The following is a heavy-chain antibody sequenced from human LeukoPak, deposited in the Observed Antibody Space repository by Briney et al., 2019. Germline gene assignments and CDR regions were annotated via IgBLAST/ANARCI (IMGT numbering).Heavy chain of an antibody. V-gene: IGHV3-23*01. Sequence: GGSLRLSCAASGFTFSSYAMSWVRQAPGKGLEWVSAISGSGGNTYYADSVRGRFTISRDNSKNTLYLQMDSLRAEDTAVYYCAKGTVVTRADHWGQGTLVTVSS. D-gene: IGHD4-23*01. CDR1: GFTFSSYA. CDR3: AKGTVVTRADH. CDR2: ISGSGGNT. J-gene: IGHJ4*02.